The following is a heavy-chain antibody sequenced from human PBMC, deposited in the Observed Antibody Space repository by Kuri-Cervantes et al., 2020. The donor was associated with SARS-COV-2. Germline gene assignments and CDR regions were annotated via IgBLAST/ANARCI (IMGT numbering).Heavy chain of an antibody. CDR3: AKGGEYQLLVPNYSYYMDV. D-gene: IGHD2-2*01. CDR2: ISGSGGST. J-gene: IGHJ6*03. V-gene: IGHV3-23*01. Sequence: GESLKISCAASGFTFSSYSMNWVRQAPGKGLEWVSSISGSGGSTYYADSVKGRFTISRDNSENTLYLQMNSLKAEDTAVYYCAKGGEYQLLVPNYSYYMDVWGKGTTVTVSS. CDR1: GFTFSSYS.